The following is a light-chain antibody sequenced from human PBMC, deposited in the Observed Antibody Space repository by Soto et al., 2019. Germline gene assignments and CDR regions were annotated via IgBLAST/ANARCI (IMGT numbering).Light chain of an antibody. CDR2: DVS. V-gene: IGLV2-14*01. CDR3: SSYTSSSTLV. J-gene: IGLJ2*01. CDR1: SSDVGGYNY. Sequence: QSVLTQPASVSGSPGQSITISCTGTSSDVGGYNYVSWYQQHPGKAPKLMIYDVSNRPSVVSNRFSGSKSGNTASLTISGLQAEDEVDYYCSSYTSSSTLVLGGGTKLTVL.